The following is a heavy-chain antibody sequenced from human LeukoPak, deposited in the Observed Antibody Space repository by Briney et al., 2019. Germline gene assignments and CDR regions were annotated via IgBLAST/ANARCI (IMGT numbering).Heavy chain of an antibody. J-gene: IGHJ6*02. CDR2: IYPGDSDT. D-gene: IGHD6-13*01. V-gene: IGHV5-51*01. CDR3: ARVYTSTWPYYYYYYGMDV. Sequence: GESLKISCKGSGYSFTKYWIGWVRQMPGKGPGWMGVIYPGDSDTTYSPSFQGQVTISADKSISTAYLQWSSLRASDTAIYYCARVYTSTWPYYYYYYGMDVWGQGTTVTVSS. CDR1: GYSFTKYW.